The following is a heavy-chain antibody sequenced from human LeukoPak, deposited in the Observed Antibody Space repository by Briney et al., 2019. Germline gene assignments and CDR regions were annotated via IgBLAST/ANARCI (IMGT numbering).Heavy chain of an antibody. CDR2: IYYSGST. Sequence: SETLSLTCAVSGGSVSSGSYYWSWIRQPPGKGLEWIGYIYYSGSTNYNPSLKSRVTISVDTSKNQFSLKLSSVTAADTAVYYCARDRSGSYGRTNWFDPWGQGTLVTVSS. V-gene: IGHV4-61*01. CDR1: GGSVSSGSYY. J-gene: IGHJ5*02. CDR3: ARDRSGSYGRTNWFDP. D-gene: IGHD1-26*01.